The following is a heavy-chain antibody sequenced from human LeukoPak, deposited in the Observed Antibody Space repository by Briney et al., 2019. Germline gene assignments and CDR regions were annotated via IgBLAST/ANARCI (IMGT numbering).Heavy chain of an antibody. Sequence: GGSLRLSCSASWFNVSNNYMTWVRQAPGKGLEWVSTIYSNGDTYYPDSVRGRFTISRDNSQNTLYLQMNSLRAGDTAVYYCAREAPYYMVVWGKGTTVTVSS. CDR3: AREAPYYMVV. V-gene: IGHV3-53*01. J-gene: IGHJ6*03. CDR1: WFNVSNNY. CDR2: IYSNGDT.